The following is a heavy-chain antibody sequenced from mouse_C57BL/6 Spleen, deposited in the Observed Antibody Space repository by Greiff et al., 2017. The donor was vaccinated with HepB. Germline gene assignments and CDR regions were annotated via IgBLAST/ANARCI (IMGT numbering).Heavy chain of an antibody. Sequence: VQLKESGTVLARPGASVKMSCKTSGYTFTSYWMHWVKQRPGQGLEWIGAIYPGNSDTSYNQKFKGKAKLTAVTSASTAYMELSSLTNEDSAVYYCTTFYYSKTHYYAMDYWGQGPSVTVSS. D-gene: IGHD2-5*01. CDR3: TTFYYSKTHYYAMDY. V-gene: IGHV1-5*01. CDR1: GYTFTSYW. CDR2: IYPGNSDT. J-gene: IGHJ4*01.